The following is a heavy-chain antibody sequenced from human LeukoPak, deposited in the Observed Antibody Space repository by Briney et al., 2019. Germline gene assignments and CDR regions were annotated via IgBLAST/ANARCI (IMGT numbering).Heavy chain of an antibody. J-gene: IGHJ4*02. CDR1: GGSISTGGYY. Sequence: PSETLSLTCTVSGGSISTGGYYCTWIRQHPGKGLEWIGYIYYSGSTYYNPSLKSRVTISIDTSKNQFSLKLSSVTAADTAVYYCVRSGIAAAGIWGQGTLVTVSS. CDR2: IYYSGST. V-gene: IGHV4-31*03. CDR3: VRSGIAAAGI. D-gene: IGHD6-13*01.